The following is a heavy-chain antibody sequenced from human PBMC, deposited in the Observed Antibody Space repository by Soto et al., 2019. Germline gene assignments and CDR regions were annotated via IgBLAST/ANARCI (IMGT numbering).Heavy chain of an antibody. D-gene: IGHD1-20*01. CDR1: GFTFSSYG. Sequence: EVQLLESGGGLVQPGGSLRLSCAASGFTFSSYGMTWVRQAPGKGLEWVSFSSATGAGTYYADSVKGRFTISRDNSKNTLYLQMNSLRAEDTAVYFCARGNWNYYYGFDVWGQGTTVTVSS. CDR2: SSATGAGT. CDR3: ARGNWNYYYGFDV. V-gene: IGHV3-23*01. J-gene: IGHJ6*02.